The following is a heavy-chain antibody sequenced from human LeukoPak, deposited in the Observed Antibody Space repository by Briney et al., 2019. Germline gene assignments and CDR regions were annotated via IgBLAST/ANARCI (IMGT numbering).Heavy chain of an antibody. CDR2: IGGSGGST. J-gene: IGHJ4*02. CDR1: GFTFSSYA. CDR3: AKALRGAFDY. V-gene: IGHV3-23*01. Sequence: GGSLRLSCAASGFTFSSYAMTWVRQAPGKGLEWVSAIGGSGGSTYYADSVKGRFTISRDNSKNTLYLQMNSLRAEDTAVYYCAKALRGAFDYWGQGTMVTVSS. D-gene: IGHD3-16*01.